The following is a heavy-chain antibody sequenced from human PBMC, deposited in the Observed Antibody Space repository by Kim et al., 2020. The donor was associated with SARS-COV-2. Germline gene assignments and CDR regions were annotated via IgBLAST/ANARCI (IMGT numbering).Heavy chain of an antibody. D-gene: IGHD3-10*01. CDR3: ARDWVYGSGGYYILIATSKAYSGMDF. V-gene: IGHV4-4*02. CDR1: GGSISSSNW. Sequence: SETLSLTCAVSGGSISSSNWWSWVRQPPGKGLEWIGEIYHSGNTNYNPSLKSRVTISVDKAKNQISLKLSSVTATDTAVYYCARDWVYGSGGYYILIATSKAYSGMDFWGHGTTVTVSS. J-gene: IGHJ6*02. CDR2: IYHSGNT.